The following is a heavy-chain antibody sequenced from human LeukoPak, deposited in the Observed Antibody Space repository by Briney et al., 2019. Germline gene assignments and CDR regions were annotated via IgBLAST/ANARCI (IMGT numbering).Heavy chain of an antibody. CDR3: ARDGRLVGALDP. D-gene: IGHD1-26*01. J-gene: IGHJ5*02. Sequence: ALVKVSCKVSGYTLTELSMHWVRQAPGKGLEWMGGFDPEDGETIYAQKLQGRVTMTTDTSTSTAYMELRSLRSDDTAVYYCARDGRLVGALDPWGQGTLVTVSS. CDR2: FDPEDGET. CDR1: GYTLTELS. V-gene: IGHV1-24*01.